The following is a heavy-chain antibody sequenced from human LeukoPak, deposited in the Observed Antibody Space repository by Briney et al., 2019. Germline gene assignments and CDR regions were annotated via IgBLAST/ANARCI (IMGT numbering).Heavy chain of an antibody. J-gene: IGHJ4*02. CDR3: AGLVGRYSSGLYYYYFDY. Sequence: GSLRLSCVASGFTFGKYWMSWVRQAPGKGLEWIGEMYLSGTTHSNPSVKSRVTISIDKSKNQFFLNLSSVTAADTAVYYCAGLVGRYSSGLYYYYFDYWGQGTLVTVSS. V-gene: IGHV4-4*02. CDR2: MYLSGTT. CDR1: GFTFGKYW. D-gene: IGHD3-22*01.